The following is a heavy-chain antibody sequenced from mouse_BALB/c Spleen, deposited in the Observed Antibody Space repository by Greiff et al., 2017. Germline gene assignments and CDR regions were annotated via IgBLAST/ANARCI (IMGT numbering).Heavy chain of an antibody. J-gene: IGHJ4*01. CDR3: AREYAYYGNVNAMDY. CDR2: IDPANGNT. D-gene: IGHD2-10*01. Sequence: VQLKESGAELVKPGASVKLSCTASGFNIKDTYMHWVKQRPEQGLEWIGRIDPANGNTKYDPKFQGKATITADTSSNTAYLQLSSLTSEDTAVYYCAREYAYYGNVNAMDYWGQGTSVTVSS. CDR1: GFNIKDTY. V-gene: IGHV14-3*02.